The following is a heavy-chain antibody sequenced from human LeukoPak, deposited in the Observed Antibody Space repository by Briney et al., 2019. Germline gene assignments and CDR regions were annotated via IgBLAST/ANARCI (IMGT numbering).Heavy chain of an antibody. CDR3: ERDCLGFFNWFDP. V-gene: IGHV1-2*02. Sequence: SVKVSCKASGYTFTGYYMHWVRQPPGQGLEWMGWIHPNRGGTNYAEKFQGRAPMTRHTSISTAYMELRRLRSDDTRVYFCERDCLGFFNWFDPWGQGTLVTVSS. J-gene: IGHJ5*02. CDR1: GYTFTGYY. D-gene: IGHD3-16*01. CDR2: IHPNRGGT.